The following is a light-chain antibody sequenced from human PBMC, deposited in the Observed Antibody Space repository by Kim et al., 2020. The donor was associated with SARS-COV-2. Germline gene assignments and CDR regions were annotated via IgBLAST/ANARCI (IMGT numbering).Light chain of an antibody. V-gene: IGKV3-20*01. CDR1: QSVSRIY. CDR3: QQYGTSPRT. Sequence: SPGEGATLSCRASQSVSRIYLAWYQQKSGQAPRLLIYGTSTRATGTPDRFSGSGSGTDFTLTISRLEPEDFAVYYCQQYGTSPRTFGGGTKVDI. J-gene: IGKJ4*01. CDR2: GTS.